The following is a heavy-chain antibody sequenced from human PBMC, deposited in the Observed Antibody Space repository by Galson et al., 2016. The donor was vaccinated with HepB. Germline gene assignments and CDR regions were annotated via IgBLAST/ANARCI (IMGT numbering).Heavy chain of an antibody. CDR3: ARVLGGYDFYP. Sequence: SVKVSCKASGFTFTAYGISWVRQAPGQGLEWMGWINAYNGNTNYAQSFQGRVTMTTDTPTGTAYMELWNLRSDDTALYYCARVLGGYDFYPWGQGTLVTVA. CDR1: GFTFTAYG. V-gene: IGHV1-18*01. D-gene: IGHD5-12*01. J-gene: IGHJ5*02. CDR2: INAYNGNT.